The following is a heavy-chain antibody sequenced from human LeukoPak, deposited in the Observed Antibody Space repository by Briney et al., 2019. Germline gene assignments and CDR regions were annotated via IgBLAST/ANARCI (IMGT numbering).Heavy chain of an antibody. CDR3: ARHVIPVPYDSSGYYSDAFDI. V-gene: IGHV4-39*01. Sequence: SETLSLTCTVSGGSISSSSYYWGWIRQPPGKGLEWIGSIYYSGSTYYNPSLKSRVTISVDTSKNQFSLKLSSVTAADTAVYYCARHVIPVPYDSSGYYSDAFDIWGQGTMVTVSS. CDR2: IYYSGST. D-gene: IGHD3-22*01. J-gene: IGHJ3*02. CDR1: GGSISSSSYY.